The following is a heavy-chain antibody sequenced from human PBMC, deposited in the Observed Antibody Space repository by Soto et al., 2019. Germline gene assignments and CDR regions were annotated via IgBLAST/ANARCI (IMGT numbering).Heavy chain of an antibody. Sequence: GASVKVSCKASGGTFSSYAISWVRQAPGQGFEWMGGIIPIFGTANYAQKFQGRVTITADESTSTAYMELSSLRSEDTAVYYYTRDAHDRRPRIMDXXXQXXTVTVSS. V-gene: IGHV1-69*13. CDR1: GGTFSSYA. CDR2: IIPIFGTA. J-gene: IGHJ6*02. CDR3: TRDAHDRRPRIMDX.